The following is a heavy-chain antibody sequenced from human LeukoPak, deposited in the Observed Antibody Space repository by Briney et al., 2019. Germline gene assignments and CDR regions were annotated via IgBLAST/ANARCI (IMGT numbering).Heavy chain of an antibody. CDR2: ISGTGGTT. J-gene: IGHJ4*02. Sequence: PGGSLRLSCAASGFTFSNYPMSWVRQAPGKGLEWVSTISGTGGTTYYADSVKGRFTISRDNSKNTLFLQFNSLRADDTAVYYCAKGRGTTVTAAANYWGQGTLVTVSS. D-gene: IGHD4-17*01. CDR1: GFTFSNYP. V-gene: IGHV3-23*01. CDR3: AKGRGTTVTAAANY.